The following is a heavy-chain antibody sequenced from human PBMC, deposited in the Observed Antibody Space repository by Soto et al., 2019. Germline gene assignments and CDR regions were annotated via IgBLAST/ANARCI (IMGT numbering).Heavy chain of an antibody. J-gene: IGHJ6*03. CDR1: WFSLSNGKVG. D-gene: IGHD6-19*01. CDR3: ARILFGRSVAGGYFYMDV. Sequence: TLKESGPVLVKPTETLTRTCTVSWFSLSNGKVGVSWIRQPPGKALEWLAHIFSNDEKSYRTYLKSRLTISDETSKSQVVLTMTNVDPVDTATYYCARILFGRSVAGGYFYMDVWGKGTTVTVSS. V-gene: IGHV2-26*01. CDR2: IFSNDEK.